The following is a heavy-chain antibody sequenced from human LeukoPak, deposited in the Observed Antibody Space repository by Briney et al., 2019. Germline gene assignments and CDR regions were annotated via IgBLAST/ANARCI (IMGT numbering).Heavy chain of an antibody. V-gene: IGHV1-18*01. CDR2: ISAYNGNT. J-gene: IGHJ4*02. CDR3: AREVYSSGWRPGRYDFDY. D-gene: IGHD6-19*01. Sequence: VASVKVSCKASGYTFTSYGISWVRQAPGQGLEWMGWISAYNGNTNYAQKLQGRVTMTTDTSTSTAYMELRSLRSDDTAVYYCAREVYSSGWRPGRYDFDYWGQGTLVTVSS. CDR1: GYTFTSYG.